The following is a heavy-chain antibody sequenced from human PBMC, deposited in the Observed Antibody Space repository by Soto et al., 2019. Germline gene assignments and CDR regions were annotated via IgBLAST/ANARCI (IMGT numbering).Heavy chain of an antibody. CDR2: IRSSSSYI. Sequence: LRLSCAASGFTFSSYSMNWVRQAPWKGLEWVSSIRSSSSYIYYEDSVKGRFTISRDNAKNSLYLQMNSLRAEDTAVYYCARTWDCTNGVCYRSGGMDVWGQGTTVTVSS. J-gene: IGHJ6*02. CDR3: ARTWDCTNGVCYRSGGMDV. D-gene: IGHD2-8*01. CDR1: GFTFSSYS. V-gene: IGHV3-21*01.